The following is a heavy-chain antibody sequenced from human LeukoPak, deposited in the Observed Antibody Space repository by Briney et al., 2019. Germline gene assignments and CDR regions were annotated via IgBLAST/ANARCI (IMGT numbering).Heavy chain of an antibody. CDR2: IYYSVST. CDR3: ARVSVSGYDFWSGYFDHSYYYGMDV. J-gene: IGHJ6*02. V-gene: IGHV4-59*01. CDR1: GGSISSYY. Sequence: KSSETLSLTCTVSGGSISSYYWSWIRQPPGKGLEWIGYIYYSVSTNYNPSLKSRVTISVDTSKNQFSLKLSSVTAADTAVYYCARVSVSGYDFWSGYFDHSYYYGMDVWGQGTTVTVSS. D-gene: IGHD3-3*01.